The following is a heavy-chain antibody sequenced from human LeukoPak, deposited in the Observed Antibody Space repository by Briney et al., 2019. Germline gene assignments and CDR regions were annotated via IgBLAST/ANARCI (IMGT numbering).Heavy chain of an antibody. CDR1: NYSITSGYF. CDR2: IYHSGTT. V-gene: IGHV4-38-2*02. D-gene: IGHD3-22*01. Sequence: PSETLPLTCAVSNYSITSGYFWGWIRQPPGKGLDWIASIYHSGTTYYNPSLRNRVTLFVDTSKNQFSLKLTSLTAADTAVYYCARDGVFHDSDGYSFDYWGQGTLVTVSS. CDR3: ARDGVFHDSDGYSFDY. J-gene: IGHJ4*02.